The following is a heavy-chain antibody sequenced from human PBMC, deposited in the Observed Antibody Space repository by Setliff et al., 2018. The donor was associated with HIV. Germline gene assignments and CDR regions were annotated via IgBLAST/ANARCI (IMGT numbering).Heavy chain of an antibody. CDR2: IIPIFGTA. V-gene: IGHV1-69*05. Sequence: VKVSCKASGYSFTDYYIHWVRQAPGQGLEWMGGIIPIFGTANYAQKFQGRVTITTDESTSTAYMELSGLRSEDTAVYYCARDFGGYCSSMSCPGLFDPWGQGTLVTVSS. D-gene: IGHD2-2*01. J-gene: IGHJ5*02. CDR1: GYSFTDYY. CDR3: ARDFGGYCSSMSCPGLFDP.